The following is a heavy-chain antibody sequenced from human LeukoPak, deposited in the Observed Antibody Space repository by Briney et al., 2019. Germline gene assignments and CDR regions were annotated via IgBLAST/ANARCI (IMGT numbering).Heavy chain of an antibody. CDR1: GFTFDDYA. Sequence: PGRSLRLSCAASGFTFDDYAMHWVRQAPGKGLEWVSGISWNSGSIVYADSVRGRFTISRDNAKNSLYLQMNSLRAEDTALYYCAKDIGYCSSTSCYAYSSGWYRGFDYWGQGTLVTVSS. V-gene: IGHV3-9*01. J-gene: IGHJ4*02. CDR2: ISWNSGSI. D-gene: IGHD2-2*01. CDR3: AKDIGYCSSTSCYAYSSGWYRGFDY.